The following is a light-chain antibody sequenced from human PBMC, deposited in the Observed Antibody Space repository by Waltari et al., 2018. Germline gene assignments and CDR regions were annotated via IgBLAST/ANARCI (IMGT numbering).Light chain of an antibody. V-gene: IGLV3-10*01. CDR1: ELPRQY. Sequence: YELTQPPSASVSPGQTARITCSGHELPRQYAYWFQQKSGQAPRLVIYEDTKRPSGIPERFSGSSSGTVATLTITGAQVDDEADYYCYSSDSTGLRVFGGGTTVVVL. CDR2: EDT. CDR3: YSSDSTGLRV. J-gene: IGLJ1*01.